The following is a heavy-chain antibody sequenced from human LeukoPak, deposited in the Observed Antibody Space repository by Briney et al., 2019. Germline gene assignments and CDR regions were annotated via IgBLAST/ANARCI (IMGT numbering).Heavy chain of an antibody. CDR1: GFTFSTYS. Sequence: GGSLRLSCAASGFTFSTYSMNWVRQAPGKGLEWVSYISGSSETIYYADSVKGRFTISRDNAKNSLYLQMNSLRDEDTAVYYCTRTPPTAGLTTIGVGSDYWGQGTLVTVSS. CDR2: ISGSSETI. D-gene: IGHD4-11*01. CDR3: TRTPPTAGLTTIGVGSDY. V-gene: IGHV3-48*02. J-gene: IGHJ4*02.